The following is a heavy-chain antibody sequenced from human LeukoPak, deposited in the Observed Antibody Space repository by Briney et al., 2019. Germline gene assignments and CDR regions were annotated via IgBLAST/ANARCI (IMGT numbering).Heavy chain of an antibody. V-gene: IGHV3-23*01. Sequence: PGGSLRLSCAASGFTFSSYAMRWVRQAPGKGLEWVSAISGSGGSTYYADSVKGRFTISRDNSKNTLYLQMNSLRAEATAVYYCAKRIPQLWLARVGLFDYWGQGTLVTVSS. J-gene: IGHJ4*02. D-gene: IGHD5-18*01. CDR2: ISGSGGST. CDR3: AKRIPQLWLARVGLFDY. CDR1: GFTFSSYA.